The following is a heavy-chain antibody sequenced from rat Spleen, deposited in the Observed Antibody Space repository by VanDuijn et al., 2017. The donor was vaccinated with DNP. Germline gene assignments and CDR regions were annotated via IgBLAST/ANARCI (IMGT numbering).Heavy chain of an antibody. Sequence: EVQLQESGSGLVKPSQSLSLTCSVTGYSITSNYWGWIRKFPGNKMEYIGHISYSGRTNYNPSLKSRISITRDTSKNQFFLHLNSVTTEDTATYYCAREEAYYGSDYLDYWGQGVMVTVSS. D-gene: IGHD1-7*01. J-gene: IGHJ2*01. V-gene: IGHV3-1*01. CDR2: ISYSGRT. CDR3: AREEAYYGSDYLDY. CDR1: GYSITSNY.